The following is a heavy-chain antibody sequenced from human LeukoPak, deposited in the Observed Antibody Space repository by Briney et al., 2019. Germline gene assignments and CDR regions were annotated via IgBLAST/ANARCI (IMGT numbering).Heavy chain of an antibody. D-gene: IGHD6-19*01. V-gene: IGHV4-59*08. J-gene: IGHJ4*02. CDR3: ARAVSGRFDY. CDR2: VFHAGNT. Sequence: PSETLSLTCTVSGGSIRPYYWTWIRQPPGRGLEWIGYVFHAGNTNYNPSLKSRITISVDTSTNQFSLKLSSVTAADTAIYYCARAVSGRFDYWGQGTLVTVSS. CDR1: GGSIRPYY.